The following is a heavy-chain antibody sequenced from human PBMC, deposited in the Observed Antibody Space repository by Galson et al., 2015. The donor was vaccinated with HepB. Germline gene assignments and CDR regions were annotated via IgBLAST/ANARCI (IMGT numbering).Heavy chain of an antibody. Sequence: SLRLSCAASGFTFSSYGMHWVRQAPGKGLEWVAVISYDGSNKYYADSVKGRFTISRDNSKNTLYLQMNSLRAGDTAVYYCAKGGGYSYVNPFDYWGQGTLVTVSS. J-gene: IGHJ4*02. D-gene: IGHD5-18*01. V-gene: IGHV3-30*18. CDR1: GFTFSSYG. CDR2: ISYDGSNK. CDR3: AKGGGYSYVNPFDY.